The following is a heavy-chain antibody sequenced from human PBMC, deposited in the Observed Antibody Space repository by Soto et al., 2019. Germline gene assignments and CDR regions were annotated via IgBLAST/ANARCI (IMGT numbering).Heavy chain of an antibody. CDR1: GGSFSGYY. V-gene: IGHV4-34*01. D-gene: IGHD2-15*01. CDR2: INHSGST. J-gene: IGHJ4*02. Sequence: QVQLQQWGAGLLKPSETLSLTCAVYGGSFSGYYWSWIRQPPGKGLEWIGEINHSGSTNYNPSLKSRVTISVDTSKNQFSLKLSSVTAADTAVYYCARGGCSGGSCYPIDYWGQGTLVTVSS. CDR3: ARGGCSGGSCYPIDY.